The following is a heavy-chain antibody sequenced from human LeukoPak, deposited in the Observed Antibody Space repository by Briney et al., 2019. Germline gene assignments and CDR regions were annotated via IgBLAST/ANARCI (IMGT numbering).Heavy chain of an antibody. D-gene: IGHD5-24*01. V-gene: IGHV4-39*01. Sequence: SETLSLTCTVSGPSISISSYYWGWIRQPPGKGLEWIGSIYYSGSTYYNPSLKSRVTISVDTSKNQFSLQLSSVTAADTAVYYCARWGFTVEMATDWGQGTLVTVSS. CDR3: ARWGFTVEMATD. J-gene: IGHJ4*02. CDR1: GPSISISSYY. CDR2: IYYSGST.